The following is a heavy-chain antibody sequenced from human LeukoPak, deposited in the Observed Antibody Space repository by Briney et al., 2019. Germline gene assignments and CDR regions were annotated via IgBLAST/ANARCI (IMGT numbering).Heavy chain of an antibody. CDR1: GYTFTGYY. V-gene: IGHV1-2*02. D-gene: IGHD3-10*01. CDR2: INPNSGGT. CDR3: ARDRNYYYGSGTPNWFDP. Sequence: ASVKVSCKASGYTFTGYYMHWVRQAPGQGLEWMGWINPNSGGTNYAQKFQGRVTMTRDTSISTAYMELSRLRSDDTAVYYCARDRNYYYGSGTPNWFDPWGQGTLVTVSS. J-gene: IGHJ5*02.